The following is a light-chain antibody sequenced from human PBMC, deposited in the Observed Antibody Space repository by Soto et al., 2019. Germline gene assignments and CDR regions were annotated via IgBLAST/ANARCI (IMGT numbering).Light chain of an antibody. CDR3: QQSYSTPRT. V-gene: IGKV1-13*02. J-gene: IGKJ1*01. CDR2: GAS. Sequence: AIQLTQSPSSLSASVGDRVTITCRASQGISSALAWYQQKPGKAPQLLIFGASTLQSGVPSRFSGSGSGTDFTLTISSLQPEDFATYYCQQSYSTPRTFGQGTKVDIK. CDR1: QGISSA.